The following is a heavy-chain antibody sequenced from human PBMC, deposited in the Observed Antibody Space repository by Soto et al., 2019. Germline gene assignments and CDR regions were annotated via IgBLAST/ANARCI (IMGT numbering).Heavy chain of an antibody. CDR1: GFTFSSYA. CDR3: ARDGLTICGDGNWFDP. J-gene: IGHJ5*02. CDR2: ISYDGSNK. Sequence: QVQLVESGGGVVQPGRSLRLSCAASGFTFSSYAMHWVRQAPGKGLEWVAVISYDGSNKYYADSVKGRFTISRDNSKNTLYLQMNSLRAEDTAVYYCARDGLTICGDGNWFDPWGQGTLVTVSS. V-gene: IGHV3-30-3*01. D-gene: IGHD3-3*01.